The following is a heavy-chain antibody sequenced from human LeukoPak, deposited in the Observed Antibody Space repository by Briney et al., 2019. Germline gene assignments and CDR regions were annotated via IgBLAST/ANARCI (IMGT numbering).Heavy chain of an antibody. J-gene: IGHJ4*02. CDR1: GVDIIRSNYY. CDR3: ARRLIAAAGNDY. D-gene: IGHD6-13*01. Sequence: SETLSLTCTVSGVDIIRSNYYWGWIRQPPGKGLEWIGSIYYSGSTYYNPSLKSRVTISVDTSKNQFSLKLSSVTAADTAVYYCARRLIAAAGNDYWGQGTLVTVSS. CDR2: IYYSGST. V-gene: IGHV4-39*01.